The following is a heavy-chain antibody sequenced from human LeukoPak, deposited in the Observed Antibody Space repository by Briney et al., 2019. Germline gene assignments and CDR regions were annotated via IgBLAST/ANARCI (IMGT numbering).Heavy chain of an antibody. CDR1: GYTFTSYW. CDR3: ARRYTSGETFEY. CDR2: IYPGDSDT. D-gene: IGHD6-19*01. V-gene: IGHV5-51*01. Sequence: GESLKISCKGSGYTFTSYWIGWVRPMPGKGLEWMGIIYPGDSDTRYNPSFQGQVTISADKSTSTAYLQWSSLKASDTAMYYCARRYTSGETFEYWGQGTLVTVSS. J-gene: IGHJ4*02.